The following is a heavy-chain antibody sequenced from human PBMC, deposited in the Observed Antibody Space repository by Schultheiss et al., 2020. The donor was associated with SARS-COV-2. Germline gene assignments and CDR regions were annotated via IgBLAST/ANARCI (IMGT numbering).Heavy chain of an antibody. D-gene: IGHD6-25*01. V-gene: IGHV4-31*11. Sequence: SETLSLTCAVSGGSISSSYWWSWVRQPPGKGLEWIGYIYYSGSTYYNPSLKSRVTISVDTSKNQFSLKLSSVTAADTAVYYCARGPFSGRGMDVWGQGTTVTVSS. CDR3: ARGPFSGRGMDV. J-gene: IGHJ6*02. CDR1: GGSISSSYW. CDR2: IYYSGST.